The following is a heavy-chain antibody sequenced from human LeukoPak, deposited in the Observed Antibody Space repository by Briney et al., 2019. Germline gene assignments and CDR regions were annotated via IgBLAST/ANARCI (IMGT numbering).Heavy chain of an antibody. CDR1: GFTFSSYW. CDR3: ARTLYIASAPGGFDY. Sequence: PGGSLRLSCAASGFTFSSYWMSWVRQAPGKGLEWVANIKQDGSEKYYVDSVKGRFTISRDNAKNSLYLQMNSLRSDDTAVYYCARTLYIASAPGGFDYWGQGTLVTVSS. CDR2: IKQDGSEK. V-gene: IGHV3-7*03. D-gene: IGHD3-16*01. J-gene: IGHJ4*02.